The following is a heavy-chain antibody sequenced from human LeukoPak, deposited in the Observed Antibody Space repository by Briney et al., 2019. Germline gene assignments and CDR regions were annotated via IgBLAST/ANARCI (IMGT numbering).Heavy chain of an antibody. J-gene: IGHJ4*02. Sequence: VRQAPGKGLEWIGSTYYSGSTYYNPSLKSRVTISVDTSKNQFSLKLSSVTAADTAVYYCARDRPGYFDWLLYRSYFDYWGQGTLVTVSS. V-gene: IGHV4-39*07. CDR3: ARDRPGYFDWLLYRSYFDY. D-gene: IGHD3-9*01. CDR2: TYYSGST.